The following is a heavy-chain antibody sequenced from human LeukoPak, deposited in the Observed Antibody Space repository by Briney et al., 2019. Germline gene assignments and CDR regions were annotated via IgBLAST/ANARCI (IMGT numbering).Heavy chain of an antibody. CDR1: GYTFTGYY. J-gene: IGHJ3*02. Sequence: ASVKVSCKASGYTFTGYYMHWVRQAPGQGLEWMGWINPNSGGTNYAQKFQGRVTMTGDTSISTAYMELSRLRSDDTAVYYCARLWFGELDDAFDIWGQGTMVTVSS. CDR2: INPNSGGT. D-gene: IGHD3-10*01. CDR3: ARLWFGELDDAFDI. V-gene: IGHV1-2*02.